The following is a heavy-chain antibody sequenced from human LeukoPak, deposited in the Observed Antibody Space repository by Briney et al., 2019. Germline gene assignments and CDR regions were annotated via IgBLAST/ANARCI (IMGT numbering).Heavy chain of an antibody. CDR3: ARDQDYGGKMYY. CDR1: GGTFSSYA. Sequence: AASVKVSCKASGGTFSSYAISWVRQAPGQGLEWMGGIIPIVGTANYAQKFQGRVTITADESTSTAYMELSSLRSEDTAVYYCARDQDYGGKMYYWGQGTLVTVSS. V-gene: IGHV1-69*13. CDR2: IIPIVGTA. D-gene: IGHD4-23*01. J-gene: IGHJ4*02.